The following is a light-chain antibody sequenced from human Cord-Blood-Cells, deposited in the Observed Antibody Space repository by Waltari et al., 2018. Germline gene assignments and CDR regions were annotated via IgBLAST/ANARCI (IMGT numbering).Light chain of an antibody. CDR1: QSVGSSY. CDR2: GAA. CDR3: QQYGSSPIT. V-gene: IGKV3-20*01. J-gene: IGKJ5*01. Sequence: EIVLTQSPGTLSLSPGERATLSCRDSQSVGSSYLAWYQQKPGQAPRLLIYGAASRATGIPDRFSGSGSGTDFTLTISRLEPEDFAVYYCQQYGSSPITFCQGTRLEIK.